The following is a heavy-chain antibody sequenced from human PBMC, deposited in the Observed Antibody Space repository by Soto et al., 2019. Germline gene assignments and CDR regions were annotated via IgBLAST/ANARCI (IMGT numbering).Heavy chain of an antibody. CDR2: ISGSGGST. CDR3: AKEDLDDYGDYVGFDP. Sequence: PGGSLRLSCAASGFTFSSYAMSWVRQAPGKGLEWVSAISGSGGSTYYADSVKGRFTISRDNSKNTLYLQMNSLRAEDTAVYYWAKEDLDDYGDYVGFDPWGQGTLVTVSS. D-gene: IGHD4-17*01. J-gene: IGHJ5*02. V-gene: IGHV3-23*01. CDR1: GFTFSSYA.